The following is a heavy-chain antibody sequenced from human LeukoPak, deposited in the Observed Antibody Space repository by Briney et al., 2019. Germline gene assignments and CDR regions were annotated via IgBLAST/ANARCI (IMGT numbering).Heavy chain of an antibody. J-gene: IGHJ4*02. V-gene: IGHV1-8*03. CDR1: GYTFSNYD. Sequence: ASVTVSCKASGYTFSNYDINWVRQAPGQGLEWMGYMNPNTGNRDYGQKFQGRLTITTDTSISTAYMELSNLISEDTAIYSCAREGLDFWGQGTLVTVSS. CDR2: MNPNTGNR. CDR3: AREGLDF.